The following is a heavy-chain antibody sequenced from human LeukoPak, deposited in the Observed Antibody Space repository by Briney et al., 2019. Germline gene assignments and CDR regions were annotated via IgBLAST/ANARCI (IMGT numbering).Heavy chain of an antibody. V-gene: IGHV3-49*03. CDR1: GFTFGDYA. D-gene: IGHD3-10*01. CDR3: TRGSQYYGSGSSDY. J-gene: IGHJ4*02. Sequence: GGSLRLSCTASGFTFGDYAMSWFRQAPGKGLEWVGFIRSKAYGGTTEYAASVKGRFTISRDDSKSNAYLQMNSLKTEDTAVYYCTRGSQYYGSGSSDYWGQGTLVTVSS. CDR2: IRSKAYGGTT.